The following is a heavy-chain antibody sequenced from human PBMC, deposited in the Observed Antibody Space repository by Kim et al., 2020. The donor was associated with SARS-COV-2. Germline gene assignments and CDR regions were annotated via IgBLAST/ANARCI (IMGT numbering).Heavy chain of an antibody. CDR2: TG. Sequence: TGNYAQQFQGRITMTADKSSTTGYMDLSSLRSEDTAVYFCARSSGLYGLDVWGQGTTVIVSS. J-gene: IGHJ6*02. CDR3: ARSSGLYGLDV. D-gene: IGHD3-10*01. V-gene: IGHV1-69*06.